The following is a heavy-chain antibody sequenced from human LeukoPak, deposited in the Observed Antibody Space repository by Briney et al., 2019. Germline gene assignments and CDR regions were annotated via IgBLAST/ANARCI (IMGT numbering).Heavy chain of an antibody. Sequence: GGSLRLSCAASGFTVSSNYMSWVRQAPGKGLEWVSVIYNDGGTYYADSVKGRFTISRDNSKNTLYLQMNSLRAEDTAVYYCARDDYGGKLDIWGQGTVVTVSS. CDR3: ARDDYGGKLDI. V-gene: IGHV3-53*01. CDR1: GFTVSSNY. J-gene: IGHJ3*02. CDR2: IYNDGGT. D-gene: IGHD4-23*01.